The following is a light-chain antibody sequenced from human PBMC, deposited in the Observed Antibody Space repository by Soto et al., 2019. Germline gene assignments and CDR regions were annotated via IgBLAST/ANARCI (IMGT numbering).Light chain of an antibody. CDR3: AAWDDSLNAYV. CDR2: SNN. CDR1: SSNIGSNT. V-gene: IGLV1-44*01. Sequence: QSALTQPPSASGTPGQRVTISCSGSSSNIGSNTVNWYQQLPGTAPKLLIYSNNQRPSGVPDRFSGSKSGTSASLAISGLQSEDDADYYCAAWDDSLNAYVFGTGTKVTVL. J-gene: IGLJ1*01.